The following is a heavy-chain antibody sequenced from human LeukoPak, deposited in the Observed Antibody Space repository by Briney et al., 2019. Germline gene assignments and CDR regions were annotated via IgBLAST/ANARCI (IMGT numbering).Heavy chain of an antibody. D-gene: IGHD1-26*01. CDR3: ARRRVGANTFDY. J-gene: IGHJ4*02. CDR1: GGSISSYY. V-gene: IGHV4-59*08. CDR2: IYYSGST. Sequence: PSETLSLTCTVSGGSISSYYWSWIRQPPGKGLEWIGYIYYSGSTNYNPSLKSRVTISVDTSKNQFSLKLSSVTAADTAVYYCARRRVGANTFDYWGQGTLVTVSS.